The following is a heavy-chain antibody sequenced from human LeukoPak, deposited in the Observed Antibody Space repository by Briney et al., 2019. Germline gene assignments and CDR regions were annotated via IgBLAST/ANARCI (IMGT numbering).Heavy chain of an antibody. Sequence: PGGSLRLSCAASGFTFSSYGMHWVRQAPGKGLEWVPVIWYDGSNKYYADSVKGRFTISRDNSKNTLYLQMNSLRAEDTAVYYCARGYCTNGVCYETFDYWGQGTLVTVSS. CDR1: GFTFSSYG. J-gene: IGHJ4*02. CDR3: ARGYCTNGVCYETFDY. D-gene: IGHD2-8*01. CDR2: IWYDGSNK. V-gene: IGHV3-33*01.